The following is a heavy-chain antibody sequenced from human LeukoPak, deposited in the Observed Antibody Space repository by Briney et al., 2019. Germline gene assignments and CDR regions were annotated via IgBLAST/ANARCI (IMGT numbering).Heavy chain of an antibody. CDR3: ARARESGYPGSYQNYYGMDV. CDR2: IIPILGIA. V-gene: IGHV1-69*04. D-gene: IGHD1-26*01. Sequence: LVKVSCKASGGTFSSYAISWVRQAPGQGLEWMGRIIPILGIANYAQKFQGRVTITADKSTSTAYMELSSLRSEDTAVYYCARARESGYPGSYQNYYGMDVWGQGTTVTVSS. J-gene: IGHJ6*02. CDR1: GGTFSSYA.